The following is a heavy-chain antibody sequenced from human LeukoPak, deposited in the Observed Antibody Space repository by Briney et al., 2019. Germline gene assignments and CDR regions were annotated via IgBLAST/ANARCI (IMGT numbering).Heavy chain of an antibody. CDR3: ARYLSSGLDY. CDR2: IYYSGST. V-gene: IGHV4-61*01. D-gene: IGHD3-10*01. Sequence: KPSETLSLTCTVSGGSISSSSYYWSWIRQPPGRGLEWIAFIYYSGSTSYNPSLKSRVTISVDTSKNQFSLKLSSVTAADTAVYYCARYLSSGLDYWGQGTLVTVSS. CDR1: GGSISSSSYY. J-gene: IGHJ4*02.